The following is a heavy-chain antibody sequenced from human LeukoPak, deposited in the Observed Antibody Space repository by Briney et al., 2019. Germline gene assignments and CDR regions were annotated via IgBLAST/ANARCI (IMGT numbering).Heavy chain of an antibody. CDR2: IYYSGST. J-gene: IGHJ6*02. CDR1: GGSISSYY. D-gene: IGHD3-10*01. Sequence: SETLSLTCTVSGGSISSYYWSWIRQPPGKGLEWIGYIYYSGSTNYNPSLKSRVTISVDTSKNQFSLKLSSVTAADTAVYYCARGDGSGSYYMYYYYGMDVWGQGTTVTVSS. V-gene: IGHV4-59*01. CDR3: ARGDGSGSYYMYYYYGMDV.